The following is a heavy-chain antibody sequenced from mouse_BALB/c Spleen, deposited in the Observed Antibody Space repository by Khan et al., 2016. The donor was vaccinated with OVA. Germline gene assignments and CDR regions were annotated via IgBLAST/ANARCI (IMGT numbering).Heavy chain of an antibody. Sequence: QVQLKQSGPGLVAPSQSLSITCTVSGFSLTDYAVSWIRQPPGKGLEWLGVILAGGSKYYNSALKSRLSISKDNSRSQDFLNMNRLQTDDTAMYYGAKDPPYSAMDYWGQGTSVTVSS. CDR1: GFSLTDYA. CDR2: ILAGGSK. CDR3: AKDPPYSAMDY. J-gene: IGHJ4*01. V-gene: IGHV2-6-5*01.